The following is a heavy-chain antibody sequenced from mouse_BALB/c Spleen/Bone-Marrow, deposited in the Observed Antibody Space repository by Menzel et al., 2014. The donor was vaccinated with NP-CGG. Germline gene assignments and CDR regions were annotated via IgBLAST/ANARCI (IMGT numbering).Heavy chain of an antibody. D-gene: IGHD2-2*01. Sequence: EVQRVESGGGLVMPGGSLKLSCAASGFAFSGNDMSWVRQTPEKRLEWVAYISSGGGSTYYPDTVKGRFTISRDNAKNTLYLQMNSLKSEDTAMYYCARQRGYAYAMDYWGQGTSVTVSS. J-gene: IGHJ4*01. CDR3: ARQRGYAYAMDY. CDR1: GFAFSGND. V-gene: IGHV5-12-1*01. CDR2: ISSGGGST.